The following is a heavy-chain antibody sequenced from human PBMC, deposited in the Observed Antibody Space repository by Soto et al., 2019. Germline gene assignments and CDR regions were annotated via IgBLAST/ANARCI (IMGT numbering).Heavy chain of an antibody. V-gene: IGHV1-3*01. CDR3: AREDRCSGGSCQPDDYCGMDV. CDR1: GYTFTSYA. Sequence: EASVKVSCKASGYTFTSYAMHWVRQAPGQRLEWMGWINAGNGNTKYSQKFQGRVTITRDTSASTAYMELSSLRSEDTAVYYCAREDRCSGGSCQPDDYCGMDVWGQGTTVTVSS. CDR2: INAGNGNT. D-gene: IGHD2-15*01. J-gene: IGHJ6*02.